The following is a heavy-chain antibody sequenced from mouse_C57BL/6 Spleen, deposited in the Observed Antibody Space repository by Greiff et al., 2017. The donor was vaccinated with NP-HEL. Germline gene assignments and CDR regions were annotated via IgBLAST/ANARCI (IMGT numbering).Heavy chain of an antibody. CDR2: IYPGDGDT. CDR1: GYAFSSSW. Sequence: QVQLQQSGPELVKPGASVKISCKASGYAFSSSWMNWVKQRPGKGLEWIGRIYPGDGDTNYNGKFKGKATLTADKSSSTAYMQLSSLTSEDSAIYFCARGAMDYWGQGTSVTASS. V-gene: IGHV1-82*01. J-gene: IGHJ4*01. CDR3: ARGAMDY.